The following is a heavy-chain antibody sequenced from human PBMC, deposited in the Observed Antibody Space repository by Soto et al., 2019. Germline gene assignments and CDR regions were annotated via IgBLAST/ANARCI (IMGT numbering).Heavy chain of an antibody. CDR3: ARDSGSFLSPNIDY. CDR1: GGTFSSYT. J-gene: IGHJ4*02. V-gene: IGHV1-69*08. D-gene: IGHD1-26*01. Sequence: QVQLVQSGAEVKKPGSSVKVSCKASGGTFSSYTISWVRQAPGQGLEWMGRIIPILGIANYAQKFQGRVTITADKSTSTAYMELSSLRSEDTAVYYCARDSGSFLSPNIDYWGQGTLVTVSS. CDR2: IIPILGIA.